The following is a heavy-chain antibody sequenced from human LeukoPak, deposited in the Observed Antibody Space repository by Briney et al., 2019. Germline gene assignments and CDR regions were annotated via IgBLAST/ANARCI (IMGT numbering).Heavy chain of an antibody. V-gene: IGHV3-30*04. CDR3: ARDKLEGYYDSRDDAFDM. CDR2: ISYDGSNK. Sequence: PGRSLRLSCAASGFTFSSYAMHWVRQAPGEGLEWVAVISYDGSNKYYADSVKGRFTISRDNSKNTLYLQMNSLRADDTAVYYCARDKLEGYYDSRDDAFDMWGQGTMVTVSS. CDR1: GFTFSSYA. D-gene: IGHD3-22*01. J-gene: IGHJ3*02.